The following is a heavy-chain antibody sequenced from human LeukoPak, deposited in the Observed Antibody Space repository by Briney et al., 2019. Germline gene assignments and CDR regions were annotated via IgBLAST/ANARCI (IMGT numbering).Heavy chain of an antibody. CDR3: AREGYYGSGSYPRFDP. CDR2: ISSSSSTI. Sequence: GGSLRLSCAASGFTFSSYSMNWVRQAPGKGLEWVSYISSSSSTIYYADSVKGRFTISRDNAKNSLYLQMNSLRAEDTAVYYCAREGYYGSGSYPRFDPWGQGTLVTVSS. J-gene: IGHJ5*02. CDR1: GFTFSSYS. D-gene: IGHD3-10*01. V-gene: IGHV3-48*04.